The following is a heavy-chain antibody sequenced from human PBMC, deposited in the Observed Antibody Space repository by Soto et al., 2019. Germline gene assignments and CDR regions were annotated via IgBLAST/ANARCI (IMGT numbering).Heavy chain of an antibody. CDR2: MYYSGST. J-gene: IGHJ4*02. Sequence: SETLSLTCTVSGGSVSSGSYYWSWIRQPPGKGLEWIGYMYYSGSTNYNPSLKSRVTISVDTSKNQFSLKLSSVTAADTAVYYFGRRGNYCSGGSCPSYFAYWGKGTRVTAPS. CDR3: GRRGNYCSGGSCPSYFAY. V-gene: IGHV4-61*01. D-gene: IGHD2-15*01. CDR1: GGSVSSGSYY.